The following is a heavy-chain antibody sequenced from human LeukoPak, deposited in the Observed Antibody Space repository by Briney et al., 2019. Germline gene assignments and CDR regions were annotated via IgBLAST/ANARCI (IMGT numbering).Heavy chain of an antibody. D-gene: IGHD3-16*01. CDR3: ARLTRPDRSRGIDY. J-gene: IGHJ4*02. V-gene: IGHV4-59*08. CDR1: GGSISSYY. CDR2: IYYSGST. Sequence: SETLSLTCTVSGGSISSYYWSWIRQPPGKGLEWIGYIYYSGSTNYNPSLKSRVTMSVDTSKNQFSLKLSSVTAADTAVYYCARLTRPDRSRGIDYWGQGTLVTVSS.